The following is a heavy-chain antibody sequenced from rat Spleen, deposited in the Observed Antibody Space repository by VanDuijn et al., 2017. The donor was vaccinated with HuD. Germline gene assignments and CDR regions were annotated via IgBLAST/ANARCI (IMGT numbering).Heavy chain of an antibody. Sequence: EVQLVESGGGLVQPGRSMKLSCAASGFTFNNYGMAWVRQVPTKGLEWVATISYDGISTYYRDSVRGRFTISSDNAKTTLYLQMDSLRSEDTATYYCTRHDYPGVTTNWFAHWGQGTLVTVSS. CDR2: ISYDGIST. CDR1: GFTFNNYG. CDR3: TRHDYPGVTTNWFAH. J-gene: IGHJ3*01. V-gene: IGHV5-29*01. D-gene: IGHD1-4*01.